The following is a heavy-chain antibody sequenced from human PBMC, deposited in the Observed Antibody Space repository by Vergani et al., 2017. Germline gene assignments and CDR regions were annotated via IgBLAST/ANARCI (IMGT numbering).Heavy chain of an antibody. CDR3: AVVVPAAIGVNWFDP. CDR2: FDPEDGET. CDR1: GYTLTELS. V-gene: IGHV1-24*01. D-gene: IGHD2-2*01. J-gene: IGHJ5*02. Sequence: QVQLVQSGAEVKKPGASVKVSCTVSGYTLTELSMHWVRQAPGQGLEWMGGFDPEDGETIYAQKFQGRVTMTEDTSTDTAYMELSSLRSEATAVYYCAVVVPAAIGVNWFDPWGQGTLVSVSS.